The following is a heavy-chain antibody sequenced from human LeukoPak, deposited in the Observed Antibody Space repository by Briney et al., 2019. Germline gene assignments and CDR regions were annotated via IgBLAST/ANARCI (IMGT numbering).Heavy chain of an antibody. Sequence: ASVKVSCKASGYTFTSYGISWVRQAPGQGLEWMGWISAYNGNTNYAQKLQGRVTMTTDTSTSTAYMELRSLRSDDTAVYYCATLWFGESREYYFDYWGQGTLVTVSS. CDR2: ISAYNGNT. CDR3: ATLWFGESREYYFDY. CDR1: GYTFTSYG. J-gene: IGHJ4*02. V-gene: IGHV1-18*01. D-gene: IGHD3-10*01.